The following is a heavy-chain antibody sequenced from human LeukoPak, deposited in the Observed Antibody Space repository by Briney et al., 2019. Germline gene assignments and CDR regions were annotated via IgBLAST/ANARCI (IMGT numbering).Heavy chain of an antibody. Sequence: SGGSLRLSCAASGFTFDDYAMHWVRQAPGKGLEWVSGISWNGGSIGYADSVKGRFTISRDNAKNSLYLQMNSLRAEDTALYYCAKDSRLLWFGEGYDYWGQGTLVTVSS. CDR1: GFTFDDYA. D-gene: IGHD3-10*01. CDR2: ISWNGGSI. J-gene: IGHJ4*02. CDR3: AKDSRLLWFGEGYDY. V-gene: IGHV3-9*01.